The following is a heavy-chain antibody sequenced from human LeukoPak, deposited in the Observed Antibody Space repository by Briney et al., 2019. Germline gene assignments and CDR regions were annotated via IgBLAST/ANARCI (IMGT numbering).Heavy chain of an antibody. Sequence: GGSLRLSCAASGFTFSSYDMHWVRQAPGKGLEWVAFIQYDGSNKYYADSVKGRFTISRDNSKNTLYLQMNSLRTEDTAVYYCATYCSGGRCSRWDFDYWGQGTLVTVSS. CDR1: GFTFSSYD. V-gene: IGHV3-30*02. J-gene: IGHJ4*02. D-gene: IGHD2-15*01. CDR2: IQYDGSNK. CDR3: ATYCSGGRCSRWDFDY.